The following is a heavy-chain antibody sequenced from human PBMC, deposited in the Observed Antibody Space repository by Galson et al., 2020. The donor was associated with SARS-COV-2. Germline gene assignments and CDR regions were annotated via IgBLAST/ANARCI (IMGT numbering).Heavy chain of an antibody. CDR1: GGSISSTAYY. D-gene: IGHD2-2*01. Sequence: SETLSLTCTVSGGSISSTAYYWGWVRQPPGKGLEWIGTLYYTGTTFYNPSFKSRLTMSVDTSKNQFSLKLRAVTAADTAIYYCANLPASYFRDWGQGTLVTVSS. CDR3: ANLPASYFRD. J-gene: IGHJ4*02. CDR2: LYYTGTT. V-gene: IGHV4-39*01.